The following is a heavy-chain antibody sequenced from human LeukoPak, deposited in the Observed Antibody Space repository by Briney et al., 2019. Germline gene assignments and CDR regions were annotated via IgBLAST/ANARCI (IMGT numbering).Heavy chain of an antibody. CDR1: GFTFSTYG. J-gene: IGHJ3*01. V-gene: IGHV3-33*01. Sequence: QTGGSLRLSCAASGFTFSTYGMHWVRQAPGKGLEWVTVIWHDGSHKDYADSVKGRFTISRDSSKNTLYLQMNDLRAEDTAVYYCVRGWGSNVYASAFDVWGQGTMVTVSS. D-gene: IGHD3-16*01. CDR3: VRGWGSNVYASAFDV. CDR2: IWHDGSHK.